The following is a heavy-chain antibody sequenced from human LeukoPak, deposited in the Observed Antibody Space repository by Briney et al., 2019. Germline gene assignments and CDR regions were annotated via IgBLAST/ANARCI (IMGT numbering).Heavy chain of an antibody. V-gene: IGHV4-38-2*02. CDR2: IYHSGST. J-gene: IGHJ4*02. CDR1: GYSLSSGYH. Sequence: SETLSLTCTVSGYSLSSGYHWGWIRQPPGKGLEWIGTIYHSGSTYYNPSLKSRVTTSVDTSKNQFSLKLISVTAADTAVYYCARDRATTVTTGPFDNWGQGTLVTVSS. D-gene: IGHD4-11*01. CDR3: ARDRATTVTTGPFDN.